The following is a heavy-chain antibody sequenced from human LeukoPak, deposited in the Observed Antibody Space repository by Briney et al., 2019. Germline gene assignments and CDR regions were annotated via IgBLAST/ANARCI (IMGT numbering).Heavy chain of an antibody. Sequence: ASVKVSCKVSGYTLTELSMHWVRQAPGKGLEWMGGFDPEDGETIYAQKFQGRVTMTRDTSISTAYMELSRLRSDDTAVYYCARDHTELSYCSSTSCYLGYWGQGTLVTVSS. D-gene: IGHD2-2*01. CDR3: ARDHTELSYCSSTSCYLGY. V-gene: IGHV1-24*01. CDR2: FDPEDGET. J-gene: IGHJ4*02. CDR1: GYTLTELS.